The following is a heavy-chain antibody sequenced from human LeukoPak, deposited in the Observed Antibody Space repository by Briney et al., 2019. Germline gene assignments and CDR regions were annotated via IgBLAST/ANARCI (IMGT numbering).Heavy chain of an antibody. D-gene: IGHD6-13*01. CDR2: IYTSGST. Sequence: SETLSLTCTVSGGSISSYYWSWIRQPAGKGLEWIGRIYTSGSTNYNPSLKSRVTISVDTSKNQFSLKLSSVTAADTAVYYCARQQYSSSWYHIDYWGQGTLVTVSS. J-gene: IGHJ4*02. V-gene: IGHV4-4*07. CDR3: ARQQYSSSWYHIDY. CDR1: GGSISSYY.